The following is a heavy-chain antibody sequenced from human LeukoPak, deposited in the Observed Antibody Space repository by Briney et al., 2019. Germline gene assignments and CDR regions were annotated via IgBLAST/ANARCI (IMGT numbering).Heavy chain of an antibody. CDR3: ARSYGSGSYSWFDP. V-gene: IGHV3-21*01. Sequence: GGSLRLSCAASGFTFSSYSMNWVRQAPGKGLEWVSSISSSSSYIYYADSVKGGFTISRDNAKNSLYLQMNSLRAEDTAVYYCARSYGSGSYSWFDPWGQGTLVTVSS. CDR2: ISSSSSYI. CDR1: GFTFSSYS. J-gene: IGHJ5*02. D-gene: IGHD3-10*01.